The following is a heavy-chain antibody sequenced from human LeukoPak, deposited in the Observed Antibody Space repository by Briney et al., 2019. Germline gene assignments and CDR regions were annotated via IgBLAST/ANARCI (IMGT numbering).Heavy chain of an antibody. CDR3: ARARSSWYPFDY. V-gene: IGHV3-23*01. Sequence: PGGSLRLSCAASGFTLSTYAMSWVRQAPGKGLEWVSAIRGSGGDTYYADSVKGRFTISRDNSKNTLYLQMSSLGAGDTAVYYCARARSSWYPFDYWGQGTLVTVSS. CDR1: GFTLSTYA. CDR2: IRGSGGDT. J-gene: IGHJ4*02. D-gene: IGHD6-13*01.